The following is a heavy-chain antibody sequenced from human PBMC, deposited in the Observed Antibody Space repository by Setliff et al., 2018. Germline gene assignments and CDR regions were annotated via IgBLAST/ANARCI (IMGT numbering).Heavy chain of an antibody. J-gene: IGHJ4*02. CDR2: IKSKTDGGTT. Sequence: GSLRLSCAASGFTFSNAWMSWVRQAPGKGLEWVGRIKSKTDGGTTDYAAPVKGRFTISRDDSENTLYLQLNSLKTEDTAVYYCTTEPSSSWYYFDYWGQGTLVTVSS. D-gene: IGHD6-13*01. CDR3: TTEPSSSWYYFDY. CDR1: GFTFSNAW. V-gene: IGHV3-15*01.